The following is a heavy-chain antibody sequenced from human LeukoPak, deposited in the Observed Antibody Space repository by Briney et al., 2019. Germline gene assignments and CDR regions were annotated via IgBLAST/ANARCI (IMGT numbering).Heavy chain of an antibody. J-gene: IGHJ3*02. CDR2: IYYSGST. CDR3: AREITGTTWAFDI. Sequence: PSETLSLTCTVSGGSISSSSYYWSWIRQPPGKGLQWIGYIYYSGSTKYNPSLKSRVTISVDTSKNQFSLRLSSVTAADTAVYYCAREITGTTWAFDIWGQGTLVTVSS. V-gene: IGHV4-61*05. D-gene: IGHD1-7*01. CDR1: GGSISSSSYY.